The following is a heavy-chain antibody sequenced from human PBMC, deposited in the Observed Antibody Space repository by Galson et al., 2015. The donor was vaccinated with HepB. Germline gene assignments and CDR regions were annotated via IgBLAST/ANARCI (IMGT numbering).Heavy chain of an antibody. V-gene: IGHV3-30*18. CDR3: AKDPDSYGWSLDGMVAPEDY. CDR2: ISYDGSNK. Sequence: SLRLSCAASGFIFKNYWMSWVRQAPGKGLGWVAVISYDGSNKYYADSVKGRFTISRDNSKNTLYLQMNSLRAEDTAVYYCAKDPDSYGWSLDGMVAPEDYWGQGTLVTVSS. D-gene: IGHD5-18*01. CDR1: GFIFKNYW. J-gene: IGHJ4*02.